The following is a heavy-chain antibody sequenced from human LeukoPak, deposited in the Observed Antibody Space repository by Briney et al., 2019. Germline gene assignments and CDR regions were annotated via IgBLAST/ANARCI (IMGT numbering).Heavy chain of an antibody. V-gene: IGHV1-46*01. D-gene: IGHD5-12*01. CDR1: GYTVTSYY. Sequence: ASVKVSCKASGYTVTSYYMHWVRQAPGQGLEWMGIINPSGGRTAYAQKFQGRVTMTRDTSSSTVYMELSSLRSEDTAVYYCARASPRGATDWFDPWGQGTLVTVSS. CDR3: ARASPRGATDWFDP. CDR2: INPSGGRT. J-gene: IGHJ5*02.